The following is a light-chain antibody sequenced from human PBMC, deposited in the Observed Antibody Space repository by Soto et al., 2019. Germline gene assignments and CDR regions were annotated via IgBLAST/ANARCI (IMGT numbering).Light chain of an antibody. J-gene: IGKJ3*01. Sequence: AIQLTQSPSSLSASVGDRVTITCRASQGISSALAWYQQQPGKAPKLLIYDTSSLESGVPSRFSGSGSGTDFTLTISSLQPEDFATYYCQQFNSYHTFGPGTKVDIK. CDR2: DTS. V-gene: IGKV1-13*02. CDR1: QGISSA. CDR3: QQFNSYHT.